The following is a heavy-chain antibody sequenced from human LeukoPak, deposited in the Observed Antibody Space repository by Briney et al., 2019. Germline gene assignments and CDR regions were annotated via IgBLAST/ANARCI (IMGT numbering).Heavy chain of an antibody. D-gene: IGHD3-22*01. Sequence: TSETLSLTCTVSGGSISSYYWSWIRQPPGKGLEWIGYIYYSGSTNYNPSLKSRVTISVDTSKNQFSLKLSSVTAADTAVYYCARLISYYDSSGYFGNWFDPWGQGTLVTVSS. CDR2: IYYSGST. V-gene: IGHV4-59*08. CDR1: GGSISSYY. J-gene: IGHJ5*02. CDR3: ARLISYYDSSGYFGNWFDP.